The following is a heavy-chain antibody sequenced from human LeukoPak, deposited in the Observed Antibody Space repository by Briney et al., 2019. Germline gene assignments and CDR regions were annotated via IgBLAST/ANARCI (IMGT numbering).Heavy chain of an antibody. CDR3: AKGSPEYSSSSAPYYFDY. J-gene: IGHJ4*02. CDR1: GFTFSSYA. Sequence: GGSLRLSCAASGFTFSSYAMSWVRQAPGKGLEWVSAISGSGGSTYYADSVKGRFTISRDNSKNTLYLQMNSLRAEDTAVYYCAKGSPEYSSSSAPYYFDYWGQGTLVTVSS. V-gene: IGHV3-23*01. D-gene: IGHD6-6*01. CDR2: ISGSGGST.